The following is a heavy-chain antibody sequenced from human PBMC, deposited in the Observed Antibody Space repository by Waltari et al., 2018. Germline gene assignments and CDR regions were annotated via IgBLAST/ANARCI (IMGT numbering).Heavy chain of an antibody. CDR2: IDWDDDK. Sequence: QVTLRESGPALVKPTQTLTLTCTFSGFSLSTSGMCVSWIRQPPGKALEWLALIDWDDDKYYSTSLKTRLTISKDTSKNQLVLTMTNMDPVDTATYYCARIEAVGGATIFDYWGQGTLVTVSS. J-gene: IGHJ4*02. CDR3: ARIEAVGGATIFDY. D-gene: IGHD1-26*01. CDR1: GFSLSTSGMC. V-gene: IGHV2-70*01.